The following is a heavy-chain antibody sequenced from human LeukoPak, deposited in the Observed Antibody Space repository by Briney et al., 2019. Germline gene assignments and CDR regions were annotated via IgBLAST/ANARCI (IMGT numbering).Heavy chain of an antibody. D-gene: IGHD6-13*01. CDR1: GGSISSSSYY. Sequence: PSETLSLTCTVSGGSISSSSYYWGWIRQPPGKGLEWIGSINYSGSTYYNPSLKSRVTISVDTSKNQFSLKLSSVTAADTAVYYCARAAVLYSSSFMDVWGKGTTVTVSS. V-gene: IGHV4-39*07. CDR3: ARAAVLYSSSFMDV. CDR2: INYSGST. J-gene: IGHJ6*04.